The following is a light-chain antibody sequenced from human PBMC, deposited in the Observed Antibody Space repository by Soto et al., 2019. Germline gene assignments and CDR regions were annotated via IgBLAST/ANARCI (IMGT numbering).Light chain of an antibody. J-gene: IGLJ1*01. Sequence: QSALTQPASVSGSPGQSITISCTGTSIDVGGYNYVSWYQQHPGKAPKLMIYDVSNRPSGVSNRFSGSKSGNTASRTISGLQAEDEAEYYCSSYTSSSTLLYVFGTGTKLTVL. V-gene: IGLV2-14*01. CDR3: SSYTSSSTLLYV. CDR2: DVS. CDR1: SIDVGGYNY.